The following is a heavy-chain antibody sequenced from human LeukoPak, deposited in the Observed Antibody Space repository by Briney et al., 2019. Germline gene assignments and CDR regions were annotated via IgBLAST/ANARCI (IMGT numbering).Heavy chain of an antibody. Sequence: ASVKVSCKASGYTFTSYGLSWVRQAPGQGLEWMGWISAYNGNTNYAQKLQGRVTMTTDTSTSTAYMELRSLISDDTAVYYCARDGRVLVRGVPLDYWGQGTLVTVSS. CDR2: ISAYNGNT. V-gene: IGHV1-18*01. CDR3: ARDGRVLVRGVPLDY. CDR1: GYTFTSYG. J-gene: IGHJ4*02. D-gene: IGHD3-10*01.